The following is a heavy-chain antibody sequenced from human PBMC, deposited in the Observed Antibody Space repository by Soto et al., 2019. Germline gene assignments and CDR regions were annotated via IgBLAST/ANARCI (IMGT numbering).Heavy chain of an antibody. D-gene: IGHD3-22*01. Sequence: GGSLRLSCAASGFSFSTYAMSWVRQAPGKGLEWVSTVGRGDSTFYADSVRGRFTISRDNSKNTLYLQMNSLRAEDTAVYYCAKPRAKLWLSTTLIVVVPGMDVWGQGTTVTVSS. V-gene: IGHV3-23*01. CDR1: GFSFSTYA. CDR3: AKPRAKLWLSTTLIVVVPGMDV. J-gene: IGHJ6*02. CDR2: VGRGDST.